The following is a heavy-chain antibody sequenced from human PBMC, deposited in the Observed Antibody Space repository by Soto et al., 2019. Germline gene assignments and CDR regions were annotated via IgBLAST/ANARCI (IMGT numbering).Heavy chain of an antibody. J-gene: IGHJ4*02. D-gene: IGHD2-21*01. CDR3: ARWYGGALDY. CDR1: GGSISSYY. Sequence: QVQLQESGPGLVKPSETLSLTCTVSGGSISSYYWCWIRQPPGKGLEWIGYISDSGSTNYNPSLKSRATISVDTSKNQCSLKLSSVTAADTAVYYCARWYGGALDYWGQGTLVTVSS. V-gene: IGHV4-59*01. CDR2: ISDSGST.